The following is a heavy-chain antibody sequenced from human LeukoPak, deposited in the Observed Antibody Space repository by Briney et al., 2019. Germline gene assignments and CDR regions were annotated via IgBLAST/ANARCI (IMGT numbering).Heavy chain of an antibody. CDR1: GFAFDDYA. CDR2: ITWNSDDM. D-gene: IGHD5-24*01. CDR3: AKDRRDGYPVADTFEI. Sequence: GGSLRLSCAASGFAFDDYAMHWVRQVPGKGLEWVSSITWNSDDMAYADSVKGRFTISRDNARNSLYLQMNSLRTEDMAFYYCAKDRRDGYPVADTFEIWGQGTLVTVSS. V-gene: IGHV3-9*03. J-gene: IGHJ3*02.